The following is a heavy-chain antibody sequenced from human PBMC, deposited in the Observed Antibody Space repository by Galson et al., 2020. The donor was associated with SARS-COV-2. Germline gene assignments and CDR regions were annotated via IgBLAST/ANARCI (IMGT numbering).Heavy chain of an antibody. V-gene: IGHV4-34*01. J-gene: IGHJ6*03. CDR1: GGSFSGFY. CDR3: AGGAPLPRMRVPWYYYMGV. CDR2: INHSGST. D-gene: IGHD3-10*01. Sequence: SETLSLTCALYGGSFSGFYLSWIRQPPEKGLEWIGEINHSGSTNYNPSLKSRVTISVDTSKNQFSLKLSSVTAADTAVYYCAGGAPLPRMRVPWYYYMGVWGKGTTVSVSS.